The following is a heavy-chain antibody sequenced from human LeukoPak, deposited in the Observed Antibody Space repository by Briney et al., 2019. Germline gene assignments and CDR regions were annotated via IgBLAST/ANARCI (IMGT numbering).Heavy chain of an antibody. CDR3: AKGKVGAGLELDY. CDR2: ISYDGSNK. J-gene: IGHJ4*02. CDR1: GFTFSSYG. Sequence: QSGGSLRLSCAASGFTFSSYGVHWVRQAPGKGLEWVAVISYDGSNKYYADSVKGRFTISRDNSKNTLYLQMNSLRAEDTAVYYCAKGKVGAGLELDYWGQGTLVTVSS. V-gene: IGHV3-30*18. D-gene: IGHD1-26*01.